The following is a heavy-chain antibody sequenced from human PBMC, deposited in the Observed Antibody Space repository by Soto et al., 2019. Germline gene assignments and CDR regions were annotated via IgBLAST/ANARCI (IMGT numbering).Heavy chain of an antibody. D-gene: IGHD4-17*01. V-gene: IGHV4-30-4*02. J-gene: IGHJ6*02. Sequence: PSETLSLTCTVSGGSISSGDYYWSWIRQPPGKGLEWIGYIYYSGSTYYNPSLKSRVTISVDTSKNQFSLKLSSVTAADTAVYYCARKAPYGDSHDYYYYGMDVWGQGTTVTVSS. CDR2: IYYSGST. CDR3: ARKAPYGDSHDYYYYGMDV. CDR1: GGSISSGDYY.